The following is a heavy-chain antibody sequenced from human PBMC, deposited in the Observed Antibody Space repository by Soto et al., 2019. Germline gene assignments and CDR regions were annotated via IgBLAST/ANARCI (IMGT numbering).Heavy chain of an antibody. CDR3: AKLVDFWTGYDQYYFDY. CDR2: ISSSGSST. J-gene: IGHJ4*02. V-gene: IGHV3-11*01. Sequence: EGSLRLSCAASGFTFGDYYMSWIRQAPGKGLEWVSYISSSGSSTYYVDSVRGRFTISRDNAKNSLYLQMDSLGAEDTAVYYCAKLVDFWTGYDQYYFDYWGQGTLVTVSS. CDR1: GFTFGDYY. D-gene: IGHD3-3*01.